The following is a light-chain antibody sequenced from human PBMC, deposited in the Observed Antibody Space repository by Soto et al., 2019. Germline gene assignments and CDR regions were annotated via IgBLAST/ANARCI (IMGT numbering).Light chain of an antibody. CDR1: ISDVGGYNY. V-gene: IGLV2-11*01. J-gene: IGLJ3*02. CDR3: CSYAGSYTLWV. Sequence: QSVLPQHSSVSESPGQSFTISCTGTISDVGGYNYVSWYQQHPGKAPKLMIYDVSKRPSGVPDRFSGSKSGKTASLTISGLQADDEADYYCCSYAGSYTLWVFGGGTQLT. CDR2: DVS.